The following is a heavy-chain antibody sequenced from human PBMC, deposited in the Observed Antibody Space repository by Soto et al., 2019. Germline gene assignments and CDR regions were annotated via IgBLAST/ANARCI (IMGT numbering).Heavy chain of an antibody. CDR3: ARDLTVFGVLNGDSPMDV. Sequence: QVQLVESGGGVVQPGGSLRLSCAGSGFSFSNHVMHWVLQAPGKGLEWVAVISYDGGNAYYAESVKGRFTVSRDNSKNTMYIEMSSVRGDDTAVYYCARDLTVFGVLNGDSPMDVWGQGPTVTVSS. CDR2: ISYDGGNA. J-gene: IGHJ6*02. D-gene: IGHD3-3*01. V-gene: IGHV3-30*03. CDR1: GFSFSNHV.